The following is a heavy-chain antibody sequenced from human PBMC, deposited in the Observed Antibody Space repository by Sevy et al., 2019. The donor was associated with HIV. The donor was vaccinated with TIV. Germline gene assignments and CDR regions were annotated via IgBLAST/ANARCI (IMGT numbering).Heavy chain of an antibody. J-gene: IGHJ6*02. CDR1: GFTFSSYD. V-gene: IGHV3-13*01. Sequence: GGSLRLSCAASGFTFSSYDMHWVRQATGKGLEWVSAIGTAGDTYYPGSVKGRFAISRENAKNSLYLQMNSLRAGDMAVYYCARAMTTVTTYGMDVWGQGTTVTVSS. CDR2: IGTAGDT. CDR3: ARAMTTVTTYGMDV. D-gene: IGHD4-17*01.